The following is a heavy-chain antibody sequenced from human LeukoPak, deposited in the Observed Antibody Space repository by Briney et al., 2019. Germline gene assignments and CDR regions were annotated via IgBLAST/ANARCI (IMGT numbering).Heavy chain of an antibody. CDR1: GGSISSSSYY. CDR3: ARASSMYYYGSGELSSLGCYFDY. J-gene: IGHJ4*02. CDR2: IYYSGST. D-gene: IGHD3-10*01. Sequence: SETLSLTCTVSGGSISSSSYYWGWIRQPPGKGLEWIGSIYYSGSTYYSPSLKSRVTISVDTSKNQFSLKLSSVTAADTAVYYCARASSMYYYGSGELSSLGCYFDYWGQGTLVTVSS. V-gene: IGHV4-39*07.